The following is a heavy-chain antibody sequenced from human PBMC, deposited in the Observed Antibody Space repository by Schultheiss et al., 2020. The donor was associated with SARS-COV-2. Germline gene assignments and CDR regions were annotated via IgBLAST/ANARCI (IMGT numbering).Heavy chain of an antibody. CDR3: ARVSGRITIFGVAVTKIDP. Sequence: ASVKVSCKASGYTLTSYGISWVRQAPGQGLEWMGWISAYNGNTNYAQKLQGRVTMTTDTSTSTAYMELRSLRSDDTAVYYCARVSGRITIFGVAVTKIDPWGQGTLVTVSS. CDR2: ISAYNGNT. D-gene: IGHD3-3*01. J-gene: IGHJ5*02. V-gene: IGHV1-18*01. CDR1: GYTLTSYG.